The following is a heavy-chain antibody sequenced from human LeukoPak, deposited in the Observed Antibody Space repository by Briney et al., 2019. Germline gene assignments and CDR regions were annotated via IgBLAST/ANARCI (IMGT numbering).Heavy chain of an antibody. CDR3: AKTASSGSFYLDY. V-gene: IGHV3-23*01. CDR2: ISGSGGST. CDR1: GFTFSSYS. J-gene: IGHJ4*02. D-gene: IGHD1-26*01. Sequence: GGSLRLSCVASGFTFSSYSMSWVRQAPGKGLEWVSAISGSGGSTYYADSVKGRFTISRDNSKNTLYLQMNSLRAEDTAVYYCAKTASSGSFYLDYWGQGTLVTVSS.